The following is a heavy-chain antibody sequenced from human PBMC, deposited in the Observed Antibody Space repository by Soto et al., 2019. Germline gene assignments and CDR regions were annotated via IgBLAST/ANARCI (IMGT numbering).Heavy chain of an antibody. J-gene: IGHJ6*02. CDR3: AREASITIFGVVGYYYYGMDV. CDR2: IIPIFGTA. V-gene: IGHV1-69*13. Sequence: SVKVSCKASGGTFSSYAISWVRQAPGQGLEWMGGIIPIFGTANYAQKFQGRVTITADESTSTAYMELSSLRSEDTAVYYCAREASITIFGVVGYYYYGMDVWGQGTTVTVSS. CDR1: GGTFSSYA. D-gene: IGHD3-3*01.